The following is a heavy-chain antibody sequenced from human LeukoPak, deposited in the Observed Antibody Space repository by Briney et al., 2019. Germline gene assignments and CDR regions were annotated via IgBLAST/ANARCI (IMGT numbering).Heavy chain of an antibody. D-gene: IGHD1-14*01. CDR2: IIPIFGTA. CDR1: GGAFSSYA. V-gene: IGHV1-69*05. J-gene: IGHJ4*02. Sequence: SVKVSCKASGGAFSSYAISWVRQAPGQGLEWMGGIIPIFGTANYAQKFQGRVTITTDESTSTAYMELSSLRSEDTAVYYCARTVSVTGTTGLDYWGQGTLVTVSS. CDR3: ARTVSVTGTTGLDY.